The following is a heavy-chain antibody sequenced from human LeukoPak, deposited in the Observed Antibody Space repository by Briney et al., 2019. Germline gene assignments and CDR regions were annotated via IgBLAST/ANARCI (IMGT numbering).Heavy chain of an antibody. Sequence: SVKVSCKASGGTFSSYAISWVRQAPGQGLEWMGRIIPIFGTANYAQKFQGRVTITTDESTSTADIELSSLRSEDTAVYYCEREDTVFGVVIAPFDYWGQGTLVTVSS. D-gene: IGHD3-3*01. CDR1: GGTFSSYA. CDR3: EREDTVFGVVIAPFDY. J-gene: IGHJ4*02. CDR2: IIPIFGTA. V-gene: IGHV1-69*05.